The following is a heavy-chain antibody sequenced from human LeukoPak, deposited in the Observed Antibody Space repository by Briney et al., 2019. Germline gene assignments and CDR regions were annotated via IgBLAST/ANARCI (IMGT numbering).Heavy chain of an antibody. CDR2: IIPIFGTA. Sequence: ASVKVSCKASGGTFSSYAISWVRQAPGQGLEWMGGIIPIFGTANYAQKFQGRVTITADESTSTAYMELSSLRSEDTAVYYCARGGLGYCSGGSCYFHWFDPWGQGTLVTVSS. CDR3: ARGGLGYCSGGSCYFHWFDP. D-gene: IGHD2-15*01. J-gene: IGHJ5*02. V-gene: IGHV1-69*13. CDR1: GGTFSSYA.